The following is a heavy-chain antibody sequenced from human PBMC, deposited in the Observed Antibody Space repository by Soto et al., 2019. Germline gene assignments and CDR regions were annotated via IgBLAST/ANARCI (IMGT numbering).Heavy chain of an antibody. D-gene: IGHD3-10*01. CDR2: ISAYNGNT. Sequence: ASVKVSCTASGYTFTSYGISCVRQAPGQGLEWMGWISAYNGNTNYAQKLQGRVTMTTDTSTSTAYMELSSLRSEDTAVYYCAAEPLGFRYYYGMDVWGQGTKVTVSS. CDR1: GYTFTSYG. V-gene: IGHV1-18*01. CDR3: AAEPLGFRYYYGMDV. J-gene: IGHJ6*02.